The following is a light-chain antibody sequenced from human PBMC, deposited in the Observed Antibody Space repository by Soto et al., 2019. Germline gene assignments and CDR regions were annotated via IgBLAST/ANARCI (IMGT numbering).Light chain of an antibody. CDR2: DAS. CDR1: QSISTY. CDR3: RQRSNWPRT. V-gene: IGKV3-11*01. Sequence: EIVLTQSPATLSLSPGERATLSCRASQSISTYLDWYQQKPGQAPRLLIYDASNRATGIPARFSGSGSGTDFTLTISSLEPEDFAVYYCRQRSNWPRTFGQGTKVDIK. J-gene: IGKJ2*01.